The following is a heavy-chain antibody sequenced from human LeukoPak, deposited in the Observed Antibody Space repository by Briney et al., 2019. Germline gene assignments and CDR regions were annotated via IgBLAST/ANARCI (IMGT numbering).Heavy chain of an antibody. V-gene: IGHV4-31*03. Sequence: SQTLSLTCTVSGGSISSGGYYRSWIRQHPGKGLEWIGYIYYSGSTYYNPSLKSRVTISVDTSKNQFSLKLSSVTAADTAVYYCARDRGEGWLQSFDYWGQGTLVTVSS. D-gene: IGHD5-24*01. CDR2: IYYSGST. CDR1: GGSISSGGYY. CDR3: ARDRGEGWLQSFDY. J-gene: IGHJ4*02.